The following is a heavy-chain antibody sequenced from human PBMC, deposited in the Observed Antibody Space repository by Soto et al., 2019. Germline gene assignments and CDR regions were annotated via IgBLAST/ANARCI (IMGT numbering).Heavy chain of an antibody. CDR2: ISWNSGSI. CDR3: AKDMDGVAGGLHY. Sequence: EVQLVESGGGLVQPGRSLRLSCAASGFTFDDYAMQWVRQAPGKGLEWVSGISWNSGSIGYADSVKGRFTISRDNAKNSLYLQMNSLRAEVTALYYCAKDMDGVAGGLHYWGQGTLVTVSS. J-gene: IGHJ4*02. CDR1: GFTFDDYA. D-gene: IGHD6-19*01. V-gene: IGHV3-9*01.